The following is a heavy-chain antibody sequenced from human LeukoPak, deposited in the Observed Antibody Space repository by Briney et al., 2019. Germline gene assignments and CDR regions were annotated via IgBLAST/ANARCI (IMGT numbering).Heavy chain of an antibody. Sequence: RGSLRLSCAASGFTFSDYYMSWIRQAPGKGLEWVSYISSSGSTIYYADSVKGRFTISRDNAKNSLYLQMNSLRAEDTAVYYCARVEPAAISPWFDPWGQGTLVTVSS. CDR2: ISSSGSTI. CDR3: ARVEPAAISPWFDP. V-gene: IGHV3-11*01. J-gene: IGHJ5*02. D-gene: IGHD2-2*02. CDR1: GFTFSDYY.